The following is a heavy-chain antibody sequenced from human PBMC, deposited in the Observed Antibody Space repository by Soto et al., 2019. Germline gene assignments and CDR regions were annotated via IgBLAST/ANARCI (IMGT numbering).Heavy chain of an antibody. D-gene: IGHD3-10*01. CDR2: IYYSGST. Sequence: PSETLSLTCTVSGGSISSGGYYWSWIRQHPGKGLEWIGYIYYSGSTYYNPSLKSRVTISVDTSKNQFSLKLSSVTAADTAVYYCARDPPGDGGHTFDRWGQGTLVTVSS. V-gene: IGHV4-31*03. CDR3: ARDPPGDGGHTFDR. J-gene: IGHJ4*02. CDR1: GGSISSGGYY.